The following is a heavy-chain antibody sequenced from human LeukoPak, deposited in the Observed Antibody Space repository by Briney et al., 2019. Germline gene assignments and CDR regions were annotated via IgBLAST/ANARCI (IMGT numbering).Heavy chain of an antibody. V-gene: IGHV3-7*01. J-gene: IGHJ4*02. CDR2: IKQDASVK. CDR1: GFTFSSYW. D-gene: IGHD2-15*01. Sequence: GGSLRLSCAASGFTFSSYWMAWVRQAPGKGLEWVANIKQDASVKQYVDSVKGRFTISRDNADNSVYLQMNSLRIEDTAVYYCARDVVGAIDYWGQGTLVTVSS. CDR3: ARDVVGAIDY.